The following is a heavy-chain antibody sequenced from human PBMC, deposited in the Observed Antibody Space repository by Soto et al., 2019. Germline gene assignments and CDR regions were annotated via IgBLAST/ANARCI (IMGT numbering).Heavy chain of an antibody. Sequence: SETLSLTCSVSNGSISSNNYYWGWIRQPPGMGLEWIGNIYYSGSTYYNPSLKSRVAISVDTSKNQFSLKLSSVTAADTAVYYCVRQGYYHRGIHYWGQGTLVTVSS. V-gene: IGHV4-39*01. CDR3: VRQGYYHRGIHY. CDR1: NGSISSNNYY. CDR2: IYYSGST. D-gene: IGHD3-22*01. J-gene: IGHJ4*02.